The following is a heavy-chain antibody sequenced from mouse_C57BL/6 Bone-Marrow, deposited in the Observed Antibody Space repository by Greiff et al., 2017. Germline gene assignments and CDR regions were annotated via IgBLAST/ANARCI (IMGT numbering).Heavy chain of an antibody. J-gene: IGHJ2*01. Sequence: EVKLVESGGGLVKPGGSLKLFCAASGFTFSDYGMHWVRQAPAKGLEWVAYISSGSSTIYYADTVKGRFTISRDNAKNTLFLQMTSLRSEDTAMYYCAREDWDDYWGQGTTLTVSS. CDR2: ISSGSSTI. V-gene: IGHV5-17*01. D-gene: IGHD4-1*01. CDR3: AREDWDDY. CDR1: GFTFSDYG.